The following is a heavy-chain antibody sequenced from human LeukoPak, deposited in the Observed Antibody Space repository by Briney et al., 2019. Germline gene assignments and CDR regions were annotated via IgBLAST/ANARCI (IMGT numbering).Heavy chain of an antibody. CDR2: INSDGSST. CDR3: TIVGATSVY. D-gene: IGHD1-26*01. J-gene: IGHJ4*02. V-gene: IGHV3-74*01. CDR1: GFTFSSYW. Sequence: PGGSLRLSCAASGFTFSSYWMHWVRQAPGKGLVWVSRINSDGSSTSYADSVKGQFTISRDNAKNTLYLQMNSLRAEDTAVYYCTIVGATSVYWGQGTLVTVSS.